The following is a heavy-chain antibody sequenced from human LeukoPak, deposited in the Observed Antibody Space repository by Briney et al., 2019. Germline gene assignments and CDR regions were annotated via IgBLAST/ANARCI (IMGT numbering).Heavy chain of an antibody. Sequence: GGSLRLSCAASGFTFSTYAMSWVRQAPGKGLEWVAAISGGIMINTYYTDSVKGRFTISRDNFKNTLYLQMNSLRDDDTAVYYCAKDPVVGAPHVFDIWSQGTMVTASS. CDR1: GFTFSTYA. CDR2: ISGGIMINT. CDR3: AKDPVVGAPHVFDI. J-gene: IGHJ3*02. D-gene: IGHD3-16*02. V-gene: IGHV3-23*01.